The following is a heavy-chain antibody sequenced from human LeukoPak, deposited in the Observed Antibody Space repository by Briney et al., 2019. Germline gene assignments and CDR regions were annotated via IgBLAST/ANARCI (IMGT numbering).Heavy chain of an antibody. D-gene: IGHD7-27*01. Sequence: GKSLRLSCTASGFTFRNYGMNWVRQAPGKGVEWLAGIWYDGSNKDYVDSVKGRFTISRDNSNNTLYLEMNRLTVEDTAVYYCAKGRGGSSNWGSDHWGQGTQVTVSS. J-gene: IGHJ4*02. CDR3: AKGRGGSSNWGSDH. CDR1: GFTFRNYG. CDR2: IWYDGSNK. V-gene: IGHV3-33*06.